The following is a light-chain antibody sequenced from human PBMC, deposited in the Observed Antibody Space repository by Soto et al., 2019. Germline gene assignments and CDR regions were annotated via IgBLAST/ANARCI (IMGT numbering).Light chain of an antibody. CDR3: PHFNSYRVT. J-gene: IGKJ3*01. CDR2: DAS. Sequence: QLTQSPSSLSASVGDRVTITCRASQGISSGLAWYQQKLGKAPKFLIYDASSLESGVPSRFSGSGPGTDFTLTICSLQAEDFATYYCPHFNSYRVTFGPGTKVDIK. CDR1: QGISSG. V-gene: IGKV1-13*02.